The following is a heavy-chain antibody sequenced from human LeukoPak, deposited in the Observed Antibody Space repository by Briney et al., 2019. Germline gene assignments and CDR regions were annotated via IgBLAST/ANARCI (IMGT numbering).Heavy chain of an antibody. V-gene: IGHV4-4*09. CDR2: IYTSGST. Sequence: SETLSLTCTVSGGSISSYYWSWIRQPPGKGLEWIGYIYTSGSTNYNPSLKSRVTISVDTSKNQFSLKLSSVTAADTAVYYCARQQLWGGNSPAYYYYTDVWGKGTTVTVSS. D-gene: IGHD4-23*01. CDR3: ARQQLWGGNSPAYYYYTDV. CDR1: GGSISSYY. J-gene: IGHJ6*03.